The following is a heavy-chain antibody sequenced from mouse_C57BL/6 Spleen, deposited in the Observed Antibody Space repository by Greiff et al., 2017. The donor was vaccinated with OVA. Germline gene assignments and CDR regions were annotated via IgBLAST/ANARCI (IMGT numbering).Heavy chain of an antibody. V-gene: IGHV1-64*01. Sequence: QVQLQQPGAELVKPGASVKLSCKASGYTFTSYWMHWVKQRPGQGLEWIGMIHPNSGSTNYTEKFKSKATLTVDKSSSTAYLQLSSLTSEDSAVYYCARSGYDDSWFAYRGQGTLVTGSA. CDR2: IHPNSGST. J-gene: IGHJ3*01. CDR3: ARSGYDDSWFAY. CDR1: GYTFTSYW. D-gene: IGHD2-13*01.